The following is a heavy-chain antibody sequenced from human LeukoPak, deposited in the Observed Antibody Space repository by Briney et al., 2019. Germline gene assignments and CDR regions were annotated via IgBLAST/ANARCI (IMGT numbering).Heavy chain of an antibody. CDR3: ARDHSSGWYSDYFGY. V-gene: IGHV3-33*01. Sequence: GRSLRLSCAASGFTFSSYGMHWVRQAPGKGLEWVAVIWYDGSNKYYADSVKGRFTISRDNSKNTLYLQMNSLRAEDTAVYYCARDHSSGWYSDYFGYWGQGTLVTVSS. CDR1: GFTFSSYG. CDR2: IWYDGSNK. J-gene: IGHJ4*02. D-gene: IGHD6-19*01.